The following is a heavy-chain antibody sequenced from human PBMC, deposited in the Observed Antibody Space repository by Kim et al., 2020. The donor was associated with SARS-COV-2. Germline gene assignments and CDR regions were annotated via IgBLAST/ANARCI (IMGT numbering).Heavy chain of an antibody. CDR1: GYTFTSYG. CDR3: ARPNYYDSSGYHNWFDP. J-gene: IGHJ5*02. Sequence: ASVKVSCKASGYTFTSYGISWVRQAPGQGLEWMGWISAYNGNTNYAQKLQGRVTMTTDTSTSTAYMELRSLRSDDTAVYYCARPNYYDSSGYHNWFDPWGQGTLVTVSS. CDR2: ISAYNGNT. D-gene: IGHD3-22*01. V-gene: IGHV1-18*01.